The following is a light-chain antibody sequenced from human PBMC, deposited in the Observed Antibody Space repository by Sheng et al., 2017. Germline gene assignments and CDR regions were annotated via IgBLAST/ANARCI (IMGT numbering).Light chain of an antibody. J-gene: IGLJ3*02. V-gene: IGLV2-18*02. CDR2: EVG. CDR1: SSDVGGYNR. CDR3: ASYTSTNTWV. Sequence: QSALTQPPSVSGSPGQSVTISCTGTSSDVGGYNRVSWYQQPPGTAPKLMIYEVGNRPSGVPDRFSGSKSGNTASLTISGLQAEDEADYYCASYTSTNTWVFGGGTKLTVL.